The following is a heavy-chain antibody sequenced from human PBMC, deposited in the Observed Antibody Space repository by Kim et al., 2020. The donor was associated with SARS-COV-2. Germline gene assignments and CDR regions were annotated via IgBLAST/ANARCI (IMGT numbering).Heavy chain of an antibody. CDR1: GGSISSGGYY. Sequence: SETLSLTCTVSGGSISSGGYYWSWIRQHPGKGLEWIGYIYYSGSTYYNPSLKSRVTISVDTSKNQFSLKLSSVTAADTAVYYCARFFRIAAADWFDPWGQGTLVTVSS. CDR3: ARFFRIAAADWFDP. D-gene: IGHD6-13*01. CDR2: IYYSGST. J-gene: IGHJ5*02. V-gene: IGHV4-31*03.